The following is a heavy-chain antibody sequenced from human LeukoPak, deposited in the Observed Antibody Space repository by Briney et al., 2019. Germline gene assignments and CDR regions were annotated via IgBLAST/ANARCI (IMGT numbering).Heavy chain of an antibody. CDR1: GSTFTAYD. D-gene: IGHD5-18*01. CDR3: AKGDTD. Sequence: GGSLRLSCTASGSTFTAYDMHWVRQAPGKGLEWVAFIQHDGSKKYYAESVKGRFTVSRDNSKNTLFLQLNSLRPEDTAVFYCAKGDTDWGRGTLVTVSS. V-gene: IGHV3-30*02. J-gene: IGHJ4*02. CDR2: IQHDGSKK.